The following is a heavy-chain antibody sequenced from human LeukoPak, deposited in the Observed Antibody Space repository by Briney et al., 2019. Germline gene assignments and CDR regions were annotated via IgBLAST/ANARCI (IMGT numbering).Heavy chain of an antibody. CDR2: ISGGGGGT. V-gene: IGHV3-23*01. D-gene: IGHD5-24*01. CDR1: GFTFRSYG. J-gene: IGHJ4*02. CDR3: AKAEGDGFNSNFDY. Sequence: GGTLRLSCAASGFTFRSYGMSWVRQAPGKGLQWVSAISGGGGGTYYADSVKGRFTISRDNSRNTLYLQMNSLRPEDTAVYYCAKAEGDGFNSNFDYWGQGTLVTVSS.